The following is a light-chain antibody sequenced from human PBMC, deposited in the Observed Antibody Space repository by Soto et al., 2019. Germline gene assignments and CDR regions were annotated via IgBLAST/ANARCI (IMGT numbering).Light chain of an antibody. CDR2: RND. J-gene: IGLJ1*01. Sequence: QSVLTQPPSASGTPGQRVTISCSGSTSKFGRNNIEWYQQFPGTAPKLLIFRNDQRPLGVPDRFSESKSGTSASLAISGLQSEDEADYYCCSYAGSSTFVFGTGTKLTVL. V-gene: IGLV1-44*01. CDR3: CSYAGSSTFV. CDR1: TSKFGRNN.